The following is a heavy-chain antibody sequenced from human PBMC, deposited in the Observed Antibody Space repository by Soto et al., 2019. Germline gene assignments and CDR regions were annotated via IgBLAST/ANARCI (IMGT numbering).Heavy chain of an antibody. J-gene: IGHJ5*02. CDR1: GGTFSSYA. Sequence: QVQLVQSGAEVKKPGSSVKVSCKASGGTFSSYAISWVRQAPGQGLEWMGGIIPIFGTANYAQKLQGRVTMTTDTSTSTAYMELRSLRSDDTAVYYCALGVPYGPSSWFDPWGQGTLVTVSS. CDR2: IIPIFGTA. CDR3: ALGVPYGPSSWFDP. D-gene: IGHD4-17*01. V-gene: IGHV1-69*06.